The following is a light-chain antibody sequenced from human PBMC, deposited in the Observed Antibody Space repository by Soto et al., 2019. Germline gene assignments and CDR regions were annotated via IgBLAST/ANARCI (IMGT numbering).Light chain of an antibody. CDR2: RNH. V-gene: IGLV1-47*01. CDR3: AIWDDSLSGPGV. CDR1: SSNIGSNY. Sequence: QSVLTQPPSASGAPGQRVTISCSGSSSNIGSNYVYWFQQLPGTAPKLLIYRNHQRLPGVPDRFSCSKSGTSASLAISGLRSEDEADYYCAIWDDSLSGPGVFGGGTKLTVL. J-gene: IGLJ3*02.